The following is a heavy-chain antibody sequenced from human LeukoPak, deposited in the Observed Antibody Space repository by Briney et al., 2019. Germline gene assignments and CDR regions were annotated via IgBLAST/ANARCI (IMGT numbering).Heavy chain of an antibody. CDR2: ISAYNGNT. CDR3: ARDLGGYSGYELLDY. CDR1: GYTITSYG. V-gene: IGHV1-18*01. J-gene: IGHJ4*02. D-gene: IGHD5-12*01. Sequence: ASVKVSCKASGYTITSYGISWVRQAPGQGLEWMGWISAYNGNTNYAQKLQGRVTMTTDTSTSTAYMELRSLRSDDTAVYYCARDLGGYSGYELLDYWGQGTLVTVSS.